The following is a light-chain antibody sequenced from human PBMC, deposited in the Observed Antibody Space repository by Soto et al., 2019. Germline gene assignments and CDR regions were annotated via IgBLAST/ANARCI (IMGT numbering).Light chain of an antibody. CDR1: QSVSSRY. J-gene: IGKJ4*01. CDR3: QQYGSSPLIT. Sequence: EIVLTQSPGTLSLSPGERATLSCRASQSVSSRYLAWYQQKPGQAPRLLIYGASSRATGIPDRFSGGGSGTDFNLTISRLEPEVFAVYYCQQYGSSPLITFGGGTKVDIK. V-gene: IGKV3-20*01. CDR2: GAS.